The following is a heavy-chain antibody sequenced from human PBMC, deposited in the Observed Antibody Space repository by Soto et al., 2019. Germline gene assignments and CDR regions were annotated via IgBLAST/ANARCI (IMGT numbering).Heavy chain of an antibody. D-gene: IGHD3-10*01. V-gene: IGHV4-31*01. CDR1: GGSISSGGYY. CDR3: ARERRDPPGPYGMDV. CDR2: IYYSGST. J-gene: IGHJ6*02. Sequence: QVQLQESGPGLVKPSQTLSLTCTVSGGSISSGGYYWSWIRQHPGKGLEWIGYIYYSGSTYYNPSLKSPVPISIDPSKNQFSLKLSSVTAAETAVYYCARERRDPPGPYGMDVWGQGTTVTVSS.